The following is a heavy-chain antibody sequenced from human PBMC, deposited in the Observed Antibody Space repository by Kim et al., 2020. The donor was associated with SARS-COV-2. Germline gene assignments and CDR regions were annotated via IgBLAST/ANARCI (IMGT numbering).Heavy chain of an antibody. V-gene: IGHV3-30*18. J-gene: IGHJ6*02. Sequence: GALRLSCAASGFTFSSYGMHWVRQAPGKGLEWVAVISYDGSNKYYADSVKGRFTISRDNSKNTLYLQMNSLRAEDTAVYYCAKEEGSGYSSGWTYYYYGMDVWGQGPRSPSP. D-gene: IGHD6-19*01. CDR3: AKEEGSGYSSGWTYYYYGMDV. CDR1: GFTFSSYG. CDR2: ISYDGSNK.